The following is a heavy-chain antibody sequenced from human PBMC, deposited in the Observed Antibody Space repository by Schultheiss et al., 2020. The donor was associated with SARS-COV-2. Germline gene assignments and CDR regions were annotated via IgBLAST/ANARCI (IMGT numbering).Heavy chain of an antibody. CDR2: INPNSGGT. D-gene: IGHD1-26*01. J-gene: IGHJ4*02. V-gene: IGHV1-2*02. Sequence: ASVKVSCKASGYTFTSYGISWVRQAPGQGLEWMGWINPNSGGTNYAQKFQGRVTMTRDTSISTAYMELSRLKSDDTAVYYCARMGASSSENWGQGTLVTVSS. CDR3: ARMGASSSEN. CDR1: GYTFTSYG.